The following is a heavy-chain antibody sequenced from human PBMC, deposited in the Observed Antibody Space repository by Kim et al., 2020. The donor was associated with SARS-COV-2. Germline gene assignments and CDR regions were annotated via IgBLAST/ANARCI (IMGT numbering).Heavy chain of an antibody. D-gene: IGHD2-21*02. Sequence: GGSLRLSCTASGFTFGDYAMSWFRQAPGKGLEWVGFIRSKAYGGTTEYAASVKGRFTISRDDSKSIAYLQMNSLKTEDTAVYYCTRGTAYCGGDCWIDYWGQGTLVTVSS. CDR2: IRSKAYGGTT. CDR1: GFTFGDYA. CDR3: TRGTAYCGGDCWIDY. J-gene: IGHJ4*02. V-gene: IGHV3-49*03.